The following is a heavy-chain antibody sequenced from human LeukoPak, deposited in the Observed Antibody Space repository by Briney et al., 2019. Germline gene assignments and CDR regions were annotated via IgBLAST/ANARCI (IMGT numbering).Heavy chain of an antibody. Sequence: GGSLRLSCAASGFTFDDYAMHWVRQAPGKGLEWVSGISWNSGSIGYADSVKGRFTISRDNAKNSLYLQMNSLRAEDTALYYCAKEEGQWLTAYNWFDPWGQGTLVTVSS. D-gene: IGHD6-19*01. CDR2: ISWNSGSI. CDR1: GFTFDDYA. CDR3: AKEEGQWLTAYNWFDP. V-gene: IGHV3-9*01. J-gene: IGHJ5*02.